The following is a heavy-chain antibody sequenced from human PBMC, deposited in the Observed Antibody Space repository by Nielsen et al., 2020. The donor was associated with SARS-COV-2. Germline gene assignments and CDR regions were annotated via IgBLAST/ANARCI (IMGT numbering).Heavy chain of an antibody. J-gene: IGHJ3*02. CDR1: GGSISSGGYY. Sequence: SETLSLICTVSGGSISSGGYYWSWIRQHPGKGLEWIGYIYYSGSTYYNPSLKSRVTISVDTSKNQFSLKLSSVTAADTAVYYCARAALGSITIFGVAVGAFDIWGQGTMVTVSS. CDR2: IYYSGST. D-gene: IGHD3-3*01. V-gene: IGHV4-31*03. CDR3: ARAALGSITIFGVAVGAFDI.